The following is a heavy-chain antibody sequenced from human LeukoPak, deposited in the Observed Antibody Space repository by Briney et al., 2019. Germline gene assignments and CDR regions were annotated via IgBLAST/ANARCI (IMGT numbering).Heavy chain of an antibody. D-gene: IGHD4-17*01. J-gene: IGHJ4*02. CDR1: GGSINSASHY. CDR3: ARETTAHGYFDY. V-gene: IGHV4-61*02. CDR2: LYFSGTT. Sequence: SETLSLTCTVSGGSINSASHYWGWIRQPADKGLEWVGRLYFSGTTNYNPSLTSRVTISLDTSKNQFSLKLSSVTAADTAVYYCARETTAHGYFDYWGQGTLVTVSS.